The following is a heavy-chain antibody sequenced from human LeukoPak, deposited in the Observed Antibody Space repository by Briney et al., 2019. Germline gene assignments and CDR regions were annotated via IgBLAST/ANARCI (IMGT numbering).Heavy chain of an antibody. J-gene: IGHJ4*02. D-gene: IGHD1-26*01. CDR2: INWNGGNT. CDR1: GFTFDDYA. V-gene: IGHV3-20*04. CDR3: ARAFFPTVGAYDY. Sequence: PGGSLRLSCAASGFTFDDYAMNWVRQAPGKGLEWVSGINWNGGNTAYADSVKGRFTISRDNAKNSLYLQMNSLRAEETALYYCARAFFPTVGAYDYWGQGTLVTVSS.